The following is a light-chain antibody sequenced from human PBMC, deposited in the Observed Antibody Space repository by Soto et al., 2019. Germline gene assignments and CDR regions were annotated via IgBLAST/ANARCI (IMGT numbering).Light chain of an antibody. Sequence: DIQMTQSPYSLSAAVGDRVTIACRARQNIKTYLNWYQQKPGKAPKLLIFDAVSLQSGVPSRFSGGGSRTDFTLTITSLQPEDFATYYCQQTSSAPFTFGPGTKVDIK. J-gene: IGKJ3*01. CDR2: DAV. V-gene: IGKV1-39*01. CDR3: QQTSSAPFT. CDR1: QNIKTY.